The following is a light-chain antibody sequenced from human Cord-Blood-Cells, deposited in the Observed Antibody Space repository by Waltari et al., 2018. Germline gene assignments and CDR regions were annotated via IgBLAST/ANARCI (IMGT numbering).Light chain of an antibody. CDR1: QSISSY. Sequence: IQMTPSPSRLSAAVGDRVDITCRASQSISSYLNLYQQKPGKAPKLLIYAASSLQSGVPSRFSGSGSGTDFTLTISSLQPEDFATYYCQQSYSTPYTFGQGTKLEIK. V-gene: IGKV1-39*01. CDR2: AAS. CDR3: QQSYSTPYT. J-gene: IGKJ2*01.